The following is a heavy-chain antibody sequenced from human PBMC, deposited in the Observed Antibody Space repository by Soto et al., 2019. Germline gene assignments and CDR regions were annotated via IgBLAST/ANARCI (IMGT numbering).Heavy chain of an antibody. V-gene: IGHV3-30*18. CDR1: GFPFSTYG. CDR2: ISYDGNNK. Sequence: QVHLVESGGGVVQPGRSLRLSCEASGFPFSTYGMHWVRQAPGKGLEWVAVISYDGNNKYYADSVKGRFTISRYNSKNTLSLQLNSLRAGDTAVYHCAKDRLEERSFFYCYALDVWGQGTRVIVSS. CDR3: AKDRLEERSFFYCYALDV. J-gene: IGHJ6*02. D-gene: IGHD1-1*01.